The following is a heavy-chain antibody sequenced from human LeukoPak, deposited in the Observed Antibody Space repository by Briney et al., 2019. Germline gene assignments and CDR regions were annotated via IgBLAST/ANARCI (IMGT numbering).Heavy chain of an antibody. CDR1: GGSISSYY. J-gene: IGHJ6*03. CDR2: IYYSGST. V-gene: IGHV4-59*01. CDR3: AKEVVGLRYYMDV. D-gene: IGHD1-26*01. Sequence: PSETLSLTCTVSGGSISSYYWSWIRQPPGKGLEWIGYIYYSGSTNYNPSLKSRVTISVDTSKNQFSLKLSSVTAADTAVYYCAKEVVGLRYYMDVWGRGTTVTVSS.